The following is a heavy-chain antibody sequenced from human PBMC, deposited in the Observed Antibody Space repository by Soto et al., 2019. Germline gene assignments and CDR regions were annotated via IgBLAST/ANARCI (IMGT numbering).Heavy chain of an antibody. J-gene: IGHJ4*02. CDR3: ASSLYYDSSGYRFSFFPFDY. CDR1: GYTFTSYG. V-gene: IGHV1-18*01. Sequence: ASVKVSCKASGYTFTSYGISWVRQAPGQGLEWMGWISAYNGNTNYAQKLQGRVTMTTDTSTSTAYMELRSLRSDDTAVYYCASSLYYDSSGYRFSFFPFDYWGQGTLVTVSS. D-gene: IGHD3-22*01. CDR2: ISAYNGNT.